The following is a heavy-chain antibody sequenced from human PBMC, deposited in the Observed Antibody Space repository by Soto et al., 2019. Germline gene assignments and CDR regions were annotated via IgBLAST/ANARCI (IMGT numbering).Heavy chain of an antibody. CDR2: ISYDGSNK. V-gene: IGHV3-30-3*01. J-gene: IGHJ6*02. Sequence: PGGSLRLSCAASGFTFSSYAVHWVRQAPGKGLEWVAVISYDGSNKYYADSVKGRFTISRDNSKNTLYLQMNSLRAEDTAVYYCARVFERITIFGVVPKQTYYYYGMDVWGQGTTVTVSS. D-gene: IGHD3-3*01. CDR3: ARVFERITIFGVVPKQTYYYYGMDV. CDR1: GFTFSSYA.